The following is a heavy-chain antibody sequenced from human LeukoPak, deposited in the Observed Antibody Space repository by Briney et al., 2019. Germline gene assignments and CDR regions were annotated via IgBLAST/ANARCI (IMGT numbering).Heavy chain of an antibody. Sequence: SGGSLRLSCVASGFTVSSNYMTWVRQAPGKGLEWVSVIYSGGDTYYADSVKGRFTISRDNAKNTLYLQMNSLGVEDTAVYSCSSDFTGSDDFWGQGTLVTVSS. J-gene: IGHJ4*02. D-gene: IGHD2-15*01. CDR3: SSDFTGSDDF. CDR2: IYSGGDT. CDR1: GFTVSSNY. V-gene: IGHV3-53*01.